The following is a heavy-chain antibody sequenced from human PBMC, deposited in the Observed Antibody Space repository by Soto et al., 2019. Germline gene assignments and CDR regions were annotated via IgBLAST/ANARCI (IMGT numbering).Heavy chain of an antibody. J-gene: IGHJ5*02. D-gene: IGHD6-6*01. CDR2: IYHSGNT. CDR3: AREYSSSSGWFDP. CDR1: AYSISRGYY. V-gene: IGHV4-38-2*02. Sequence: PSETLSLTCAVSAYSISRGYYRGWIRQPPGKGLEWIGSIYHSGNTHYNPSLKSRVTISVDTSKNQFSLRLSSVTAADTAVYYCAREYSSSSGWFDPWGQGTLVTVSS.